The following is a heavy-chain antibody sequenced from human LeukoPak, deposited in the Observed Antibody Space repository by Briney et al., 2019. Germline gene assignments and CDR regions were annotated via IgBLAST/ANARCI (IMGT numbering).Heavy chain of an antibody. V-gene: IGHV3-48*03. D-gene: IGHD2-15*01. J-gene: IGHJ4*02. Sequence: GGSLRLSCAASGFTFSRFAMNWVRQAPGKGLEWVSYISSSGSTIYYADSVKGRFTISRDNAKNSLYLQMNSLRAEDTAVYYCARFGVVVAAPIDYWGQGTLVTVSS. CDR2: ISSSGSTI. CDR1: GFTFSRFA. CDR3: ARFGVVVAAPIDY.